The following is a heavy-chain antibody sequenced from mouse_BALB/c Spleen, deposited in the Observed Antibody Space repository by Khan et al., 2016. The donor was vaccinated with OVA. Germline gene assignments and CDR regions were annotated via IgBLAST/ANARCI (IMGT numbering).Heavy chain of an antibody. CDR2: INPYNDGT. V-gene: IGHV1S136*01. CDR3: ATEASTWDCSLPY. CDR1: GYTFTSYV. D-gene: IGHD4-1*01. J-gene: IGHJ3*01. Sequence: VQLLQSGPELVKPGASVKMSCKASGYTFTSYVMHWVKQKPGQGLEWIGYINPYNDGTKYNEKFKGKFSLSSDKSSSTAYMELSSLTSEDSAVYYCATEASTWDCSLPYGGQGTRVTVSA.